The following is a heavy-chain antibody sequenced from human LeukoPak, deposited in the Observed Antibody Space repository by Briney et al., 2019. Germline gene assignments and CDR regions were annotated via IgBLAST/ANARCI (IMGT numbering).Heavy chain of an antibody. V-gene: IGHV1-18*01. Sequence: GASVKVSCKASGYTFTSYGISWVRQAPGQGLEWMGWISAYNGNTNYAQKLQGRVTMTTDTSTSTAYMELRSLRSDDTAAYYCARVVAAAGTGAFDIWGQGTMVTVSS. CDR2: ISAYNGNT. D-gene: IGHD6-13*01. CDR3: ARVVAAAGTGAFDI. J-gene: IGHJ3*02. CDR1: GYTFTSYG.